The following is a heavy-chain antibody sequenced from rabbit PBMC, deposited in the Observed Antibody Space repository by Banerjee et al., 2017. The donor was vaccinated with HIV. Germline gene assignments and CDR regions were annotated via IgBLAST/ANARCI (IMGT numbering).Heavy chain of an antibody. V-gene: IGHV1S47*01. J-gene: IGHJ4*01. D-gene: IGHD6-1*01. CDR1: EFDFNGYG. CDR2: IIPAFGIS. Sequence: QLVESGGGLVQPGGSLTLSCKASEFDFNGYGISWVRQVPGKGPEWIAVIIPAFGISYYANSVKGRFPISSDNAQNTVFLRMTSLTASDTATYFCARRATYGYVGYSYATFYFNLRGPGTLVTV. CDR3: ARRATYGYVGYSYATFYFNL.